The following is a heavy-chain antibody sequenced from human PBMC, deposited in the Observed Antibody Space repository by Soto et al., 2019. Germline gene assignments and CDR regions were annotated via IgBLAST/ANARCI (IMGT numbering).Heavy chain of an antibody. Sequence: EVHLVESGGGLVKPGGSLRLSCAASGFRFIDCWMSWVRQAPGRGLEWVSRVKSKVYGGTTDYGAPVEGRFTISRDDSKNKMSLQMYRLKTEVKAVYYCTSIVAGTGYWGQGTLVSVCS. D-gene: IGHD6-19*01. J-gene: IGHJ4*02. CDR1: GFRFIDCW. CDR2: VKSKVYGGTT. V-gene: IGHV3-15*01. CDR3: TSIVAGTGY.